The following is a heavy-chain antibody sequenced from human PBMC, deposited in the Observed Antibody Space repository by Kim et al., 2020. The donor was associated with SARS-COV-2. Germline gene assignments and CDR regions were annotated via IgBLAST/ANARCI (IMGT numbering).Heavy chain of an antibody. J-gene: IGHJ6*01. CDR1: GFNFSAYG. V-gene: IGHV3-30*19. CDR2: ISYDGSNT. Sequence: GGSLRLSCATSGFNFSAYGFHWVRQAPNKGLEWVAVISYDGSNTLYAPSVKGRLTISRDNSKITLHLQLNRLRVEDTAVYYCAREVGVSWQTSSYFYG. CDR3: AREVGVSWQTSSYFYG. D-gene: IGHD1-26*01.